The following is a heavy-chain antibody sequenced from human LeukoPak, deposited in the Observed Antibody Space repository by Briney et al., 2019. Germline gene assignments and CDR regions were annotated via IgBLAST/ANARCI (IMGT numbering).Heavy chain of an antibody. V-gene: IGHV3-66*01. CDR2: IYSGGTT. CDR1: GFTVSGNY. CDR3: ARGGEGRWLQTGYFDY. Sequence: GGSLRLSCAASGFTVSGNYMNWVRQAPGKGLELVSVIYSGGTTYYADSVKGRFTIASDNSKNTLYLQMNSLRAEDTAVYYCARGGEGRWLQTGYFDYWGQGTLVTVSS. D-gene: IGHD5-24*01. J-gene: IGHJ4*02.